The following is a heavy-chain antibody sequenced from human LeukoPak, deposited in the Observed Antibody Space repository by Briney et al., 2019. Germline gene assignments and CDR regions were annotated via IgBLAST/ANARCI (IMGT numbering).Heavy chain of an antibody. CDR3: ASFTAATFDPDY. CDR2: INHSGST. CDR1: GGSFSGYY. Sequence: SETLSLTCAVYGGSFSGYYWSWIRQPPGKGLEWIWEINHSGSTNYNPSLKSRVTISVDTSKNQFSLKLSSVTAADTAVYYCASFTAATFDPDYWGQGTLVTVSS. D-gene: IGHD6-13*01. J-gene: IGHJ4*02. V-gene: IGHV4-34*01.